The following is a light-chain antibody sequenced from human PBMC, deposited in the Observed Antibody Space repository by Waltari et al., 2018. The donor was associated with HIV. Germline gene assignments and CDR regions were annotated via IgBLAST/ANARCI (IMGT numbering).Light chain of an antibody. CDR1: QSLLNSNGFNY. CDR2: LGS. V-gene: IGKV2-28*01. J-gene: IGKJ5*01. Sequence: DIVITQSPLSLPVTPGEPASISFRSSQSLLNSNGFNYLDWYLQKPGQSPRLLIYLGSNRAPGVPDRFSGSGSGTDFTLKISRVEAEDVGVYYCMQALQTPLITFGQGTRLEIK. CDR3: MQALQTPLIT.